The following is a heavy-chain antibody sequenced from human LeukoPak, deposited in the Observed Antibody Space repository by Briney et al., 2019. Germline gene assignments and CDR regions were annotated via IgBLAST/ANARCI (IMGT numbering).Heavy chain of an antibody. V-gene: IGHV3-9*01. CDR3: AKGVDRSSWHNWFDP. J-gene: IGHJ5*02. Sequence: PGGSLRLSCAASGFTFDDYAMHWVRQAPGKGLEWVSGISGNIGSIGYADSVKGRFTISRDNAKNSLYLQVNSLRAEDTALYYCAKGVDRSSWHNWFDPWGQGTLVTVSS. CDR1: GFTFDDYA. D-gene: IGHD6-13*01. CDR2: ISGNIGSI.